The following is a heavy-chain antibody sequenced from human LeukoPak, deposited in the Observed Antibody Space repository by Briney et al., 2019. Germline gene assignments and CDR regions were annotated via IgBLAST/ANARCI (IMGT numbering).Heavy chain of an antibody. V-gene: IGHV3-23*01. D-gene: IGHD3-10*01. CDR3: AKDLIRGPDVFHV. Sequence: GGSLRLSCAASGFTFSSFAMSWVRQAPGRGLEWVSTISGTADITYYTDSVKGRFTISRDNSKHTVYLQMNSLRADDTAVYYCAKDLIRGPDVFHVWGQGTMVTVSS. CDR1: GFTFSSFA. J-gene: IGHJ3*01. CDR2: ISGTADIT.